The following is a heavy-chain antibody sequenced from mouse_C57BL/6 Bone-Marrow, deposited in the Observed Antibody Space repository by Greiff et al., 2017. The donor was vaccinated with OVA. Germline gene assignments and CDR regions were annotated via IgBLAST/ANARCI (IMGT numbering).Heavy chain of an antibody. J-gene: IGHJ2*01. CDR1: GYTLTDYY. Sequence: VQLQQSGPVLVKPGASVKMSCKASGYTLTDYYMNWVKQSHGKSLEWIGVINPYNGGTSYNQKFKGKATLTVDKSSSTAYMELNSLTSEDSAVYYCARPSVTTVVDYWGQGTTLTVTS. CDR3: ARPSVTTVVDY. V-gene: IGHV1-19*01. D-gene: IGHD1-1*01. CDR2: INPYNGGT.